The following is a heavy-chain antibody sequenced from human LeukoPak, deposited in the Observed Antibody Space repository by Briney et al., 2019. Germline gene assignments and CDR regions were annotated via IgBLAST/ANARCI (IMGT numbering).Heavy chain of an antibody. V-gene: IGHV1-2*04. CDR1: GYTFTGYY. J-gene: IGHJ4*02. D-gene: IGHD3-22*01. CDR3: ARSSVLGDYYDSSGYYVGYDY. CDR2: INPNSGGT. Sequence: ASVKVSCKASGYTFTGYYMHWVRQAPGQGLEWMGWINPNSGGTNYAQKFQGWVTMTRDTSISTAYMGLSRLRSDDTAVYYCARSSVLGDYYDSSGYYVGYDYWGQGTLVTVSS.